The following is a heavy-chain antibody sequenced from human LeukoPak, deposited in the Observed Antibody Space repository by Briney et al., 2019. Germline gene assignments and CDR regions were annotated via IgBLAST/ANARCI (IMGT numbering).Heavy chain of an antibody. Sequence: NPGESLRLSCAASGFTFSSYGLNWVRQAPGKGLEWVSTISSGGHIYYEDSVKGRFTISRDNAKNSLYLQINSLRAEDTAVYYCARDQDGGKYYYESSGYSHWGQGILVTVSS. V-gene: IGHV3-21*01. CDR1: GFTFSSYG. CDR3: ARDQDGGKYYYESSGYSH. J-gene: IGHJ4*02. D-gene: IGHD3-22*01. CDR2: ISSGGHI.